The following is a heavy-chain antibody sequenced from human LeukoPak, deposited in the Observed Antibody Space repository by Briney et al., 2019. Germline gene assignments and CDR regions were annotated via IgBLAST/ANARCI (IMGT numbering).Heavy chain of an antibody. CDR1: GGTFSSYA. Sequence: ASVKVSCKASGGTFSSYAISWVRQAPGQGLEWMGWISTYNGNTNYAQKLQGRVTMTTDTSTSTAYMELRSLRSDDTAVYYCARVTGYTIEDYFDYWGQGTLVTVSS. D-gene: IGHD3-9*01. CDR2: ISTYNGNT. J-gene: IGHJ4*02. CDR3: ARVTGYTIEDYFDY. V-gene: IGHV1-18*01.